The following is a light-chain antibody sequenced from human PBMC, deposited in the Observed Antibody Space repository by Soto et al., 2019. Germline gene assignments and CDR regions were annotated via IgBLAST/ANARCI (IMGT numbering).Light chain of an antibody. Sequence: DIHLTQSPSSLSVSVGDRVAITCRASHDIGTSLNWYHQKPGKAPKLLIYDSSDLESGVPSRFSGSGSGTDFILTISSLQPEDIATYYCQQYEKIPLTLGPGTRLEIK. CDR1: HDIGTS. V-gene: IGKV1-33*01. CDR3: QQYEKIPLT. J-gene: IGKJ5*01. CDR2: DSS.